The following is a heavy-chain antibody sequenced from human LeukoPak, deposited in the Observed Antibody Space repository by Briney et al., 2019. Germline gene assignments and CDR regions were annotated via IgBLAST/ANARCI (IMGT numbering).Heavy chain of an antibody. CDR3: ATNSGYDWGLDY. D-gene: IGHD5-12*01. J-gene: IGHJ4*02. CDR2: IRYDGSNK. V-gene: IGHV3-30*02. CDR1: GFTFRSYG. Sequence: GGSLRLSCAASGFTFRSYGMSWVRQAPGKGLEWVAFIRYDGSNKYYADSVKGRFTISRDNSKNTLYLQMNSLRAEDTAVYYCATNSGYDWGLDYWGQGTLVTVSS.